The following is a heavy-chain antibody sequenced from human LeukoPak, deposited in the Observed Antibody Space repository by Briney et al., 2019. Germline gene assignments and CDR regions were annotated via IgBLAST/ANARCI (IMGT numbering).Heavy chain of an antibody. CDR1: GFTFSSYW. CDR3: ARDPTYYDFWSGYSPYFDY. Sequence: PGGSLRLSCAASGFTFSSYWMSWVRQAPGKGLEWVANIKQDGSEKHYVDSVKGRFTISRDNAKNSLYLQMNSLRAEDTAVYYCARDPTYYDFWSGYSPYFDYWGQGTLVTVSS. D-gene: IGHD3-3*01. CDR2: IKQDGSEK. J-gene: IGHJ4*02. V-gene: IGHV3-7*01.